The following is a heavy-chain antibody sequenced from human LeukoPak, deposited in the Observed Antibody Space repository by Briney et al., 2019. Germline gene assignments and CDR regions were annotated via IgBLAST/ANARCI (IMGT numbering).Heavy chain of an antibody. D-gene: IGHD3-3*01. CDR3: ARGDNVLRFSEVDAFDI. Sequence: SETLSLTCTVSGGSISSGGYYWSWIRQHPGKGLEWIGYIYYSGSTYYNPSLKSRVTISVDTSKNQFSLRLSSVTAADTAVYYCARGDNVLRFSEVDAFDIWGQGTMVTVCS. CDR2: IYYSGST. CDR1: GGSISSGGYY. J-gene: IGHJ3*02. V-gene: IGHV4-31*03.